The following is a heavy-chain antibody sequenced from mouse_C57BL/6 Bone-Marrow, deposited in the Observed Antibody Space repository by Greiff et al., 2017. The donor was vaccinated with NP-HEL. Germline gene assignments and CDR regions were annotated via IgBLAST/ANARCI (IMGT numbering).Heavy chain of an antibody. CDR2: IYPGDGDT. J-gene: IGHJ3*01. CDR1: GYAFSSSW. Sequence: VQLQQSGPELVKPGASVKISCKASGYAFSSSWMNWVKQRPGQGLEWIGRIYPGDGDTNYNGKFKGKATLTADKSSSTAYMQLSSLTSEDSAVYVCERERLNWDVAWFAYWGQGTLVTVSA. CDR3: ERERLNWDVAWFAY. V-gene: IGHV1-82*01. D-gene: IGHD4-1*01.